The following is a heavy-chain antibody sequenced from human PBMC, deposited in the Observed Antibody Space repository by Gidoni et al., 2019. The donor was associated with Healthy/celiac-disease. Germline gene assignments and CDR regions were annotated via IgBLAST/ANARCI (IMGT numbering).Heavy chain of an antibody. CDR2: IKSKTDGGTT. J-gene: IGHJ6*02. Sequence: EVQLVESGGGLVKPGGSLRLSCAASGFTFSNAWLSWVRQAPGKGLEWVGRIKSKTDGGTTDYAAPVKGRLTISRDDSKNTLYLQMNSLKTEDTAVYYCTTDLKDSYDPMTRFYYYGMDVWGQGTTVTVSS. CDR1: GFTFSNAW. CDR3: TTDLKDSYDPMTRFYYYGMDV. V-gene: IGHV3-15*01. D-gene: IGHD5-18*01.